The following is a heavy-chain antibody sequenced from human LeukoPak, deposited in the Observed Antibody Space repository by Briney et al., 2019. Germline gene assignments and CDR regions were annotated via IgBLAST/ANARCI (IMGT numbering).Heavy chain of an antibody. J-gene: IGHJ4*02. Sequence: GGSLRLSCAASGFTFSSYVMTWVRQAPGKGLEWVSVITGSGDAAFYADSVKGRFTMSRDNSKNTVYLQMNSLRAEDTAVYYCAKTVGALDYWGQGTLVTVSS. CDR3: AKTVGALDY. V-gene: IGHV3-23*01. D-gene: IGHD1-26*01. CDR2: ITGSGDAA. CDR1: GFTFSSYV.